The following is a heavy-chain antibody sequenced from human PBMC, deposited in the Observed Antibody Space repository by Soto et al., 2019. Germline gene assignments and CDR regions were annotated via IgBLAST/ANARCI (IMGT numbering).Heavy chain of an antibody. CDR3: ARHVVVPAAIGGGWFDP. CDR2: IYYSGST. Sequence: SETLSLTCTVSGGSISSSSYYWGWLRQPPGKGLEWIGSIYYSGSTYYYPSLKSRVTISVDTSKNQFSLRLSSVTAADTAVYYCARHVVVPAAIGGGWFDPWGQGTLVTVSS. D-gene: IGHD2-2*01. V-gene: IGHV4-39*01. CDR1: GGSISSSSYY. J-gene: IGHJ5*02.